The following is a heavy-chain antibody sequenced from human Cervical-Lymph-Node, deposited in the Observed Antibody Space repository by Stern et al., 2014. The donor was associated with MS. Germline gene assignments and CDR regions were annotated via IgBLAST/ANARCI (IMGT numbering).Heavy chain of an antibody. CDR3: ARDSEIFFAMDV. CDR1: GGTFSNYA. Sequence: MQLVESGAEVKKPGSSVKISCKASGGTFSNYAFSWVRQAPGQGLAWMGGIVPIFGTENYAQKFQGRVTITADESTSTVYMEMSSLRSDDTAVYYCARDSEIFFAMDVWGQGTTVTVSS. V-gene: IGHV1-69*01. CDR2: IVPIFGTE. J-gene: IGHJ6*02. D-gene: IGHD1-14*01.